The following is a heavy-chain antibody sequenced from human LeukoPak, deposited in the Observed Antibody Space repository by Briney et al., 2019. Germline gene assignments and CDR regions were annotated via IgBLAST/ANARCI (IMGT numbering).Heavy chain of an antibody. V-gene: IGHV4-59*01. J-gene: IGHJ6*02. CDR2: IYYSGRT. CDR1: ARSISSYY. CDR3: ARGDYDILTGDYYYYYGRDV. Sequence: SETLSLTCTVSARSISSYYWSWIRQPPGKGLEWIGYIYYSGRTNYNPSLRSRVTLSVDTSKNQFSLKLSSVTAADTAVYYCARGDYDILTGDYYYYYGRDVWGQGTTVTVSS. D-gene: IGHD3-9*01.